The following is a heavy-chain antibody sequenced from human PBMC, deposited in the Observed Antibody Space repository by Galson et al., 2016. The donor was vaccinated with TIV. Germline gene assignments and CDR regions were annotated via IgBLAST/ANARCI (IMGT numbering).Heavy chain of an antibody. J-gene: IGHJ6*02. D-gene: IGHD4-17*01. CDR3: ARGAYGSYYYGMDN. CDR1: GYTFVRFD. Sequence: SVKVFCMASGYTFVRFDISWGVHASVQALFFWGWVNPHSGNTGYSQKFLGRVTTTRNMSISVAYMELSSLRSEDTAVYYCARGAYGSYYYGMDNWGQGTT. CDR2: VNPHSGNT. V-gene: IGHV1-8*01.